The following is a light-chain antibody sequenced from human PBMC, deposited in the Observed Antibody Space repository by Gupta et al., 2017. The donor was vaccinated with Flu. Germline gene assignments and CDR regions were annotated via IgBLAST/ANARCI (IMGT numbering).Light chain of an antibody. CDR2: GAS. CDR1: QIISGIC. J-gene: IGKJ1*01. V-gene: IGKV3-20*01. CDR3: QHRDIAPST. Sequence: LPPSAGTLSLSPGDGATLSCTTSQIISGICSAWYQQRPGQAPRLIIYGASSRATGTPARFSGSGSGTDFTLTISSLEPDDFAVYHCQHRDIAPSTFGQGTKVE.